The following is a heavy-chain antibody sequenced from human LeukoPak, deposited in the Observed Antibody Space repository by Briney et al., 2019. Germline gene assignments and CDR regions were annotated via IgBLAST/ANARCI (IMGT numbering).Heavy chain of an antibody. V-gene: IGHV3-23*01. CDR3: AKDRASGSPGDYFGY. D-gene: IGHD3-10*01. J-gene: IGHJ4*02. Sequence: QPGGSLRLSCAASGFIFSNYAMSWVRQAPGKGLEWVSAISGSGSNTYYAESVKGRFTISRDNPKNTLYLQMNSLRAEDTAVYYCAKDRASGSPGDYFGYWGQGNLVTVSS. CDR2: ISGSGSNT. CDR1: GFIFSNYA.